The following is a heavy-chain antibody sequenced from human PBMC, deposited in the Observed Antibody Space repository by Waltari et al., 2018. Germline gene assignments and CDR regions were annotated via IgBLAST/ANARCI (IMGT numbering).Heavy chain of an antibody. Sequence: QVQLQESGPGLVKPSETLSLTCSVSGGSIGTYYWSWIRQPPGKGLQWIGVTSYSGSTHYNPSRKSRVTLSVDASKSLFSLRLTSVTAADTAVYYCARELWVAETRGYYLDFWGRGLLVTVSS. CDR1: GGSIGTYY. CDR2: TSYSGST. V-gene: IGHV4-59*01. D-gene: IGHD2-15*01. CDR3: ARELWVAETRGYYLDF. J-gene: IGHJ4*02.